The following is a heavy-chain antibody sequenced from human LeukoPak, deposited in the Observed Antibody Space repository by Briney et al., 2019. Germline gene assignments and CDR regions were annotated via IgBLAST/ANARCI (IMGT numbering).Heavy chain of an antibody. Sequence: PSETVSLTCTVSGGSISSFYWSWIRQPPGKGLEWIGYIYYSGSTNYNPSLKSRVTISVDTSKNQFSLKLSSVTAADTAVYYCARRYDSSGYSGPTDYFDYWGQGTLVTVSS. CDR3: ARRYDSSGYSGPTDYFDY. D-gene: IGHD3-22*01. CDR1: GGSISSFY. J-gene: IGHJ4*02. V-gene: IGHV4-59*01. CDR2: IYYSGST.